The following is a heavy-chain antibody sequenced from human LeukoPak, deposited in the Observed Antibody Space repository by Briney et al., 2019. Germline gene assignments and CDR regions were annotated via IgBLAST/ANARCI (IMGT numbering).Heavy chain of an antibody. D-gene: IGHD1-26*01. CDR1: GYAFTSYG. J-gene: IGHJ4*02. CDR2: ISAYNGNT. Sequence: ASVKVSCKASGYAFTSYGISWVRQAPGQGLEWMGWISAYNGNTNYAQKLQGRVTMTTDTSTSTAYMELRSLRSDDTAVYYCARVYPQVGAIAPFDYWGQGTLVTVSS. CDR3: ARVYPQVGAIAPFDY. V-gene: IGHV1-18*01.